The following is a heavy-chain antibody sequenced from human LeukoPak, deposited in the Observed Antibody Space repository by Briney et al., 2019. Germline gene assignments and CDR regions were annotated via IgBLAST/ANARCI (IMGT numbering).Heavy chain of an antibody. Sequence: GGSLRLSCAASGFTVSSNYMSWVRQAPGKGLEWVSVIYSGGSTYYADSVKGRFTISRDNSKNTLYLQMNSLRAEDTAVYYCAKDHTYYDFWSGYSAANYFDYWGQGTLVTVSS. J-gene: IGHJ4*02. D-gene: IGHD3-3*01. CDR2: IYSGGST. V-gene: IGHV3-53*01. CDR1: GFTVSSNY. CDR3: AKDHTYYDFWSGYSAANYFDY.